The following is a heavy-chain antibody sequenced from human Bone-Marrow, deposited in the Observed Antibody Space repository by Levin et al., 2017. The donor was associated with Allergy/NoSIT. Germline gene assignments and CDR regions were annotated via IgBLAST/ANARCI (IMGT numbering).Heavy chain of an antibody. Sequence: GESLKISCAASGFTFSSYAMTWVRQAPGKGLEWVSIIGAGGISKYYADSVKGRFTISRDNSKNTLSLQMNSLRAEDTAVYYCAKGRELTGGTRSFDYWGQGILVTVSS. V-gene: IGHV3-23*01. CDR3: AKGRELTGGTRSFDY. CDR1: GFTFSSYA. J-gene: IGHJ4*02. D-gene: IGHD7-27*01. CDR2: IGAGGISK.